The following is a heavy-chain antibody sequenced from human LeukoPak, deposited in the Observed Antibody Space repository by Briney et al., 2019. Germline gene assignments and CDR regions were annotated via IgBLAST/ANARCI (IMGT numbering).Heavy chain of an antibody. CDR1: GYSFTSYW. CDR3: ARQPTVTTFRLGWFDP. D-gene: IGHD4-17*01. V-gene: IGHV5-51*01. Sequence: GESLKISCKGSGYSFTSYWIGWVRQMPGKGLEWMGIIYPGDSDTRYSPSFQGQVTISADKSISTAYLQWSSLKASDTAMYYCARQPTVTTFRLGWFDPWGQGTLVTVSP. CDR2: IYPGDSDT. J-gene: IGHJ5*02.